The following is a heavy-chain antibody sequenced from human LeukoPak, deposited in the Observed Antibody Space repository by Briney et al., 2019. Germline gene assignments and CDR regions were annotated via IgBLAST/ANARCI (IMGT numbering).Heavy chain of an antibody. J-gene: IGHJ5*02. V-gene: IGHV4-34*01. CDR3: ARSNNVRVPASNRTSCYYDPYNWFGP. D-gene: IGHD2-2*01. CDR2: INHSGST. Sequence: SETLSLTCAVYGGSFSGYYWSWIRQPPGRGLEWIGEINHSGSTNYNPSLKSRVTISVDTSKNQFSLKLSSLTAADTAVYYCARSNNVRVPASNRTSCYYDPYNWFGPLGQGNLVPVSS. CDR1: GGSFSGYY.